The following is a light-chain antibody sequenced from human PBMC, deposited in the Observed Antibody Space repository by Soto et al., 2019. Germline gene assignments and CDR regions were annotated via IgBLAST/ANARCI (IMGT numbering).Light chain of an antibody. V-gene: IGLV8-61*01. J-gene: IGLJ1*01. CDR3: ALFMGNGISV. CDR1: SGSVSTAHN. Sequence: QTVVTQESSFSVSPGGTVTLTCGLSSGSVSTAHNPNWYQQTPGQAPRTLIYSTSTRSSGVPDRFSGSILGNKAALTITGAQSDDESDYYCALFMGNGISVFGPGTKLTVL. CDR2: STS.